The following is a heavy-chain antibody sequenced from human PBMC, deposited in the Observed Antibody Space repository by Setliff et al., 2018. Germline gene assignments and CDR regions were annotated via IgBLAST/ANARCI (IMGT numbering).Heavy chain of an antibody. Sequence: PGGSLRLSCAASGFTFSSYGMHWVRQAPGKGLEWVSSISSSSTYINYADSVKGRFTISRDNAKNSLYLQMNSLRAEDTAVYYCAKSQDIDYWGQGTLVTVSS. V-gene: IGHV3-21*01. CDR2: ISSSSTYI. J-gene: IGHJ4*02. CDR3: AKSQDIDY. CDR1: GFTFSSYG.